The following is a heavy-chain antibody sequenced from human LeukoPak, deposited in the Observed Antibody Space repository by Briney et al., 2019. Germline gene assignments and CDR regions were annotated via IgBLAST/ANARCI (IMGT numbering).Heavy chain of an antibody. D-gene: IGHD4-11*01. CDR3: ATGLLGAVTTFDS. CDR1: GFTFSSYW. V-gene: IGHV3-7*03. Sequence: GGSLILSCTNSGFTFSSYWTSWVRQAPGKGLEWVAIIRQDGNEIYYVDSVRGRFSISRDNAKKSLYLQMNSLRAEDTAVYYCATGLLGAVTTFDSWGQGTLVTVSS. J-gene: IGHJ4*02. CDR2: IRQDGNEI.